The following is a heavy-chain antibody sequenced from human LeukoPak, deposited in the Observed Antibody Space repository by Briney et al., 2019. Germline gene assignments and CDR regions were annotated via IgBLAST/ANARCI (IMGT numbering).Heavy chain of an antibody. D-gene: IGHD6-19*01. CDR3: ARDSGAGLDY. CDR2: ISYDGSNK. CDR1: GFTFSSYA. Sequence: PGRSLRLSCAASGFTFSSYAMHWVRQAPGKGLERVAVISYDGSNKYYADSVKGRFTISRDNSKNTLYLQMNSLRAEDTAVYYCARDSGAGLDYWGQGTLVTVSS. V-gene: IGHV3-30-3*01. J-gene: IGHJ4*02.